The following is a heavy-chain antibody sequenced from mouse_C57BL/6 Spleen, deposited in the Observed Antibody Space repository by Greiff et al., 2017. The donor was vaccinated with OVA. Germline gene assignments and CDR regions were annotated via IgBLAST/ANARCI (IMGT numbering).Heavy chain of an antibody. CDR2: IDPSDSYT. V-gene: IGHV1-50*01. CDR3: ARERITTVADY. CDR1: GYTFTSYW. J-gene: IGHJ2*01. Sequence: QVQLQQPGAELVKPGASVKLSCKASGYTFTSYWMQWVKQRPGQGLEWIGEIDPSDSYTNYNQKFKGKATLTVDTSSSTAYMQLSSLTSEDSAVYYCARERITTVADYWGQGTTLTVSS. D-gene: IGHD1-1*01.